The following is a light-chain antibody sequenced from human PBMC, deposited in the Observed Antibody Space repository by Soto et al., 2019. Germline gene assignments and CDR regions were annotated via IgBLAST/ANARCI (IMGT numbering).Light chain of an antibody. CDR1: SSDVGSYNL. J-gene: IGLJ2*01. Sequence: QSVLTQPASVSVSPGQSITISCTGTSSDVGSYNLVSWYQQHPGKAPKLMIYEVSKRPSGVSNRFSGSKSGNTASLTISGLQAEDEADYYCCSYAGSSTLFGGGTKVTVL. CDR3: CSYAGSSTL. CDR2: EVS. V-gene: IGLV2-23*02.